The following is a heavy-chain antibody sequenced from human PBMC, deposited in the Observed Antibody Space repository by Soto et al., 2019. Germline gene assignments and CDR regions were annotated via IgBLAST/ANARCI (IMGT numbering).Heavy chain of an antibody. J-gene: IGHJ4*02. D-gene: IGHD3-22*01. V-gene: IGHV3-48*02. CDR3: ARDDYYDSSGYSVRGFDY. CDR2: ISSSSSTI. Sequence: PGGSLRLSCAASGFTFSSYSMNWVRQAPGKGLEWVSYISSSSSTIYYADSVKGRFTISRDNAKNSLYLQMNSLRDEDTAVYYCARDDYYDSSGYSVRGFDYWGQGTLVTVSS. CDR1: GFTFSSYS.